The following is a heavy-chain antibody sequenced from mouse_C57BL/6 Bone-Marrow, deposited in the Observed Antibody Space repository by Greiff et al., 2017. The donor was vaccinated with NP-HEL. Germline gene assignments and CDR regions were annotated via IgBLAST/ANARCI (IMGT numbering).Heavy chain of an antibody. CDR3: ARDSNSPYYFDY. CDR1: GYTFTSYW. CDR2: IYPGSGST. J-gene: IGHJ2*01. Sequence: QVQLQQPGAELVKPGASVKMSCKASGYTFTSYWITWVKQRPGQGLEWIGDIYPGSGSTNYNEKFKSKATLTVDTSSSTAYMQLSSLTSEDSAVYYCARDSNSPYYFDYWGQGTTLTVSS. D-gene: IGHD2-5*01. V-gene: IGHV1-55*01.